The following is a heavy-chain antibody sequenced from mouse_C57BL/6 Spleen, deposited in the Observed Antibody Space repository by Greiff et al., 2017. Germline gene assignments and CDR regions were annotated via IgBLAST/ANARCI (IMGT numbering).Heavy chain of an antibody. V-gene: IGHV5-17*01. CDR2: ISSGSSTI. CDR1: GFTFSDYG. Sequence: EVQRVESGGGLVKPGGSLKLSCAASGFTFSDYGMHWVRQAPEKGLEWVAYISSGSSTIYYADTVKGRFTISRDNAKNTLFLQMTSLRSEDTAMYYCATRRYYYAMDYWGQGTSVTVSS. CDR3: ATRRYYYAMDY. J-gene: IGHJ4*01.